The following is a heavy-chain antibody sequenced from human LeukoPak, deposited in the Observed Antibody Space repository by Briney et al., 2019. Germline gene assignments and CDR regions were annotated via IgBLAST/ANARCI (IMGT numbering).Heavy chain of an antibody. CDR2: ISSSSSYI. J-gene: IGHJ4*02. D-gene: IGHD6-13*01. Sequence: PGGSLRLSCAASGFTFSSYSMNWVRQAPGKGLEWVSSISSSSSYIYYADSVKGRFTISRDNAKNSLYLQMNSLRAEDTAVYYCARTPPGVAAVTVFDYWGQGTLVTVSS. CDR1: GFTFSSYS. CDR3: ARTPPGVAAVTVFDY. V-gene: IGHV3-21*01.